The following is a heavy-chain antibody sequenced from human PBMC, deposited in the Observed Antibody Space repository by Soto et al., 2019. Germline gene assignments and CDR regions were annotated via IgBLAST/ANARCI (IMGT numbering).Heavy chain of an antibody. V-gene: IGHV1-2*07. D-gene: IGHD6-13*01. J-gene: IGHJ5*02. CDR3: ARGGCLLVNWFDP. Sequence: QVQLVQSGAEVKKPGASVKVSCKASGYTLTGYYMHWVRQAPGQGLEWLGWINPNTGVTKYAHDFQGRVTMTRDTSISTTYMELSRLRSDDTAVYYCARGGCLLVNWFDPWGQGTLVTVSS. CDR1: GYTLTGYY. CDR2: INPNTGVT.